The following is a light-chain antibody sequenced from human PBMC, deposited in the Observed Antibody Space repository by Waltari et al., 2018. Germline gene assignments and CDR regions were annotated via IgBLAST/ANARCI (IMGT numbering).Light chain of an antibody. CDR2: GVT. CDR1: GSNIGAGYD. CDR3: QSYDPSLSVV. V-gene: IGLV1-40*01. Sequence: QSVLTQPPSVSGAPGQRVTISCTGSGSNIGAGYDVHWYQQRPGEAPKLLICGVTTRPLGVPDRFSGSQSGTSASLAIRGLQAEDEADYYCQSYDPSLSVVFGGGTKLTVV. J-gene: IGLJ2*01.